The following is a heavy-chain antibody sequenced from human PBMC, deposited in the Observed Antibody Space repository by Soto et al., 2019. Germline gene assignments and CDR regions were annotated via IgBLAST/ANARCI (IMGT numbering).Heavy chain of an antibody. CDR3: AKGVRRTWNGMDV. CDR2: ISWNSDKR. J-gene: IGHJ6*02. CDR1: GFSLDDYS. V-gene: IGHV3-9*01. Sequence: EVQLVESGGDLVQPGASLRLSCAGFGFSLDDYSMHWVRQAPGKGLEWVSGISWNSDKRGFAAYVRGRFTVSKDSAKNSLYLQMNSLRIEDTALYYCAKGVRRTWNGMDVWGQGTAVIVSS. D-gene: IGHD1-1*01.